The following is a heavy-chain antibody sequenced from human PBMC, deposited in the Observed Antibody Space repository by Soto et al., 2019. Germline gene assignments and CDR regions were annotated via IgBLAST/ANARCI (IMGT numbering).Heavy chain of an antibody. CDR3: ARKARYCSGGSCYSYFDY. J-gene: IGHJ4*02. V-gene: IGHV1-2*02. Sequence: ASVKVSCKASGYTFTGYYIDWVRQAPGQGREWMGWINPNSGGTNYAQKFQGRVTMTRDTSIRTAYMELSRLRSDDTAVYYCARKARYCSGGSCYSYFDYWGQGXLVTVSS. CDR2: INPNSGGT. CDR1: GYTFTGYY. D-gene: IGHD2-15*01.